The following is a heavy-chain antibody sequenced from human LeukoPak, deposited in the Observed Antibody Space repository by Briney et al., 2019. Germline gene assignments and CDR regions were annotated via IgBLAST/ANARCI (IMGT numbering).Heavy chain of an antibody. CDR2: LHYSGSA. CDR1: GGTFSSGDYY. CDR3: ARTIGCWELHDAFDI. V-gene: IGHV4-30-4*08. J-gene: IGHJ3*02. D-gene: IGHD1-26*01. Sequence: SQTLSLTCTVSGGTFSSGDYYWSWLRQPPGKGREWIGYLHYSGSAYYNPSLNRRLIISIDTTKKQFSLMLSSVTAAAAAFYYWARTIGCWELHDAFDIWGQGTMVTISS.